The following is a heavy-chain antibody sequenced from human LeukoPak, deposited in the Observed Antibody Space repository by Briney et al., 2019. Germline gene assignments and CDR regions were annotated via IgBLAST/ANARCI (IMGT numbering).Heavy chain of an antibody. V-gene: IGHV3-7*01. D-gene: IGHD2/OR15-2a*01. CDR1: GFTFSSYW. CDR2: IKQDGSEK. J-gene: IGHJ4*02. CDR3: AREGPRGNSQFDY. Sequence: GGSLRLSCAASGFTFSSYWMSWVRQAPGKGLEWVANIKQDGSEKYYVDSVKGRFTISRDNAKNSLYLQMNSLRAEDTAVYYCAREGPRGNSQFDYWGQGTLVTVSS.